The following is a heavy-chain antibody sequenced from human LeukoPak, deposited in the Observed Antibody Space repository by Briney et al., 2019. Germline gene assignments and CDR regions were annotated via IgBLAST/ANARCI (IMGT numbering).Heavy chain of an antibody. CDR3: ARWSGSVTARNYYYYMDV. Sequence: SETLSLTCSVSGASIDRSSFYWAWIRQPPGKGLEWIGIMHYSGNFYSESAYYNPSLRSRATISVDTSKNQFSLKIYSVTAADTAVYYCARWSGSVTARNYYYYMDVWGEGTTVTVSS. D-gene: IGHD6-6*01. J-gene: IGHJ6*03. CDR2: MHYSGNFYSESA. CDR1: GASIDRSSFY. V-gene: IGHV4-39*07.